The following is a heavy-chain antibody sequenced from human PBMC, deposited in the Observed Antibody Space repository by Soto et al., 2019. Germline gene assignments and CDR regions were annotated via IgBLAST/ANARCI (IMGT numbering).Heavy chain of an antibody. D-gene: IGHD1-1*01. CDR2: INGDGSRA. CDR1: GFTFNSYW. CDR3: TRDERWLKRHDPFDM. J-gene: IGHJ3*02. Sequence: EVQLVESGGGLVQPGGSLRLSCAASGFTFNSYWMHWVRQAPGKGLEWVSRINGDGSRADYADSVKGRFTVSRDNAKNTQNLQMSSLRAEDTAVYFCTRDERWLKRHDPFDMWGKGTVVTVSS. V-gene: IGHV3-74*01.